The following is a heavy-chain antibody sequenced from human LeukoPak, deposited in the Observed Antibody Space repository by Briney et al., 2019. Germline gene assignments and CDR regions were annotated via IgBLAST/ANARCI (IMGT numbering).Heavy chain of an antibody. CDR2: INHSGST. V-gene: IGHV4-34*01. Sequence: KASETLSLTCAVYGGSFSGYYWSWIRQPPGKGLEWIGEINHSGSTNYNPSLKSRITISVDTSKNQFSLKLSSVTAADTAVYYCARGYDYVWGSYRYYPGYYYFDYWGQGTLVTVSS. CDR3: ARGYDYVWGSYRYYPGYYYFDY. D-gene: IGHD3-16*02. CDR1: GGSFSGYY. J-gene: IGHJ4*02.